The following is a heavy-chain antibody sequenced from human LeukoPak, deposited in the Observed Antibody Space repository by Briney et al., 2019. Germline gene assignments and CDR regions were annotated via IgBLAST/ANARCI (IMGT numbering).Heavy chain of an antibody. CDR1: GGSISSYY. D-gene: IGHD3-22*01. J-gene: IGHJ6*03. V-gene: IGHV4-59*08. Sequence: SETLSLTCTVSGGSISSYYWTWIRQPPGKGLEWIGSIYHSGSTYYNPSLKSRVTISVDTSKNQFSLKLSSVTAADTAVYYCASSAYESSGYGGYYMDVWGKGTTVTVSS. CDR2: IYHSGST. CDR3: ASSAYESSGYGGYYMDV.